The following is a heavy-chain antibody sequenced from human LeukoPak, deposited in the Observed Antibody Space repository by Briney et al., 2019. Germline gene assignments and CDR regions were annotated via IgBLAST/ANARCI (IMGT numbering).Heavy chain of an antibody. CDR1: GYRFTSSG. D-gene: IGHD2-2*01. Sequence: ASVKVSCKASGYRFTSSGITWVRQAPRQGLEWMGWISAYNGNTNYAQRLQGRVTMTTDTSTSTAYMELRSLRSDDTAVYYCARIAPAASWFDPWGQGTLVTVSS. CDR2: ISAYNGNT. J-gene: IGHJ5*02. CDR3: ARIAPAASWFDP. V-gene: IGHV1-18*01.